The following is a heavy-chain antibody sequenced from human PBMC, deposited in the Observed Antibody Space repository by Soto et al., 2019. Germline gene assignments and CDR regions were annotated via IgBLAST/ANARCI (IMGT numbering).Heavy chain of an antibody. J-gene: IGHJ4*02. Sequence: SETLSLTCTVSGGSISSRTHYWGWIRQPPGKGLEWIGSIYYSGRTYYNPSLKGRLTMSVDMSKNQFSLRLSSVTAADTALYYCARHEIISWGFDSWGQGALVTVAS. CDR3: ARHEIISWGFDS. D-gene: IGHD6-13*01. V-gene: IGHV4-39*01. CDR1: GGSISSRTHY. CDR2: IYYSGRT.